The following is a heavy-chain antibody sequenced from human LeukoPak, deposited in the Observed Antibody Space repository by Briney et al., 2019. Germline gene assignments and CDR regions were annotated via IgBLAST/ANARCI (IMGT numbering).Heavy chain of an antibody. V-gene: IGHV4-59*01. J-gene: IGHJ4*02. CDR3: ARVLTTVTTFDY. Sequence: SETLSLTCTVSGASISSYYWSWIRQPPGEGLEVIGYIYYSGNTNYNPSLKSRVTISVDTSKNQFLLRLRSVTAAETAVYYCARVLTTVTTFDYWGQGTLVTV. CDR2: IYYSGNT. CDR1: GASISSYY. D-gene: IGHD4-11*01.